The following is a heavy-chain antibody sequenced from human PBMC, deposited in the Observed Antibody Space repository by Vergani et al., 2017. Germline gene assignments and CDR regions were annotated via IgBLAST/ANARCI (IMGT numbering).Heavy chain of an antibody. CDR2: INHSGST. CDR1: GGSFSGYY. J-gene: IGHJ3*02. V-gene: IGHV4-34*01. D-gene: IGHD3-3*01. Sequence: QVQLQQWGAGLLKPSETLSLTCAVYGGSFSGYYWSWIRQPPGKGLEWIGEINHSGSTNYNPSLKSRVTISVDTSKNQFSLKLSSVTAADTAVYYCARDRRITIFGVVSGAFDIWGQGTMVTVSS. CDR3: ARDRRITIFGVVSGAFDI.